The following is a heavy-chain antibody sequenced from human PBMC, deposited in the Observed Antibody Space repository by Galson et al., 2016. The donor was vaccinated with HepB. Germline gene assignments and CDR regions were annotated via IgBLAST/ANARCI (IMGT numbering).Heavy chain of an antibody. Sequence: SETLSLTCIVSGASLSSSDYYWGWIRQPPGRGLEWIGSIYYSENTYYNLSLQSRVTISVDTSKNQVSLRLDSVTAADTGVYYCATGIVVAGKYYYYYMDVWGKGTTVTVSS. CDR3: ATGIVVAGKYYYYYMDV. J-gene: IGHJ6*03. CDR1: GASLSSSDYY. V-gene: IGHV4-39*01. CDR2: IYYSENT. D-gene: IGHD6-19*01.